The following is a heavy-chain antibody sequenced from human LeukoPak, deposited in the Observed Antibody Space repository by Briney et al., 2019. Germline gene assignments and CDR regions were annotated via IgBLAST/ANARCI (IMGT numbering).Heavy chain of an antibody. V-gene: IGHV3-53*01. CDR3: ARGLAYFDY. D-gene: IGHD6-19*01. CDR2: IYSGGTT. J-gene: IGHJ4*02. CDR1: GFTVSSNY. Sequence: PGGSLRLSCAASGFTVSSNYMTWVRQAPGKGLEWVSVIYSGGTTLYADSVKGRFTISRDNSKNTLWLQMNSLRAEDTAVYYCARGLAYFDYWGQGTLVTVSS.